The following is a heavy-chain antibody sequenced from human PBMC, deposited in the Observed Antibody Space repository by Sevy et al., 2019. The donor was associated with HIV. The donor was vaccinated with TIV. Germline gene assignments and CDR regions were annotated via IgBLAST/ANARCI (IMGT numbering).Heavy chain of an antibody. D-gene: IGHD4-17*01. CDR2: IWFDGSNT. Sequence: GGSLRLSCAASGFTFSTYGMHWVRQTPGKGLEWVAVIWFDGSNTYYANSVKGRFTISRDIAKNTLHLQMNSLRAEDTAVYYCARDLEFYDYGDYGPAFMPDYWGQGTLVTVSS. V-gene: IGHV3-33*01. CDR1: GFTFSTYG. CDR3: ARDLEFYDYGDYGPAFMPDY. J-gene: IGHJ4*02.